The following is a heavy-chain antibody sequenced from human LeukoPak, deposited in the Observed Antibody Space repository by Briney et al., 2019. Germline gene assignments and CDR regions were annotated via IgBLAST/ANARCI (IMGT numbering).Heavy chain of an antibody. J-gene: IGHJ3*02. D-gene: IGHD5-24*01. CDR2: ISGDGDST. CDR1: GFTFDDYA. Sequence: GGPLRLSCAASGFTFDDYAIHWVRQAPGRGLDWVSLISGDGDSTYYADSVKGRFTISRDNSKNSLYLQMNSLRTEDTALYYCAKGNERRAFDIWGQGTMVTVSS. V-gene: IGHV3-43*02. CDR3: AKGNERRAFDI.